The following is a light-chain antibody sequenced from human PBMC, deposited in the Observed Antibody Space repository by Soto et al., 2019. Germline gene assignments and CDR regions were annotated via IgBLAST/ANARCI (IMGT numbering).Light chain of an antibody. J-gene: IGKJ1*01. Sequence: EIVLTQSPGTLSLSPGETGTLSCRASQSVSDFYLAWYQQKPGQAPRLLIYGASSRATGIPDRFSGSGSGTEFTLTISRLEPEDFAVYHCQQYGNSPVTFGQGTKVEIK. V-gene: IGKV3-20*01. CDR2: GAS. CDR3: QQYGNSPVT. CDR1: QSVSDFY.